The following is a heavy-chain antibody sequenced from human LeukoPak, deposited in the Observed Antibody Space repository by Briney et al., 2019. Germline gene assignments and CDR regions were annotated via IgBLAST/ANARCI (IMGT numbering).Heavy chain of an antibody. CDR2: ISAYNGNT. J-gene: IGHJ5*02. Sequence: ASVKVSCKASGYTFTSYGISWVRRAPGQGLEWMGWISAYNGNTNYAQKLQGRVTMTTDTSTSTAYMELRSLRSDDTAVYYCARSLGDYDFVADLFDPWGQGTLVTVSS. D-gene: IGHD5-12*01. V-gene: IGHV1-18*01. CDR3: ARSLGDYDFVADLFDP. CDR1: GYTFTSYG.